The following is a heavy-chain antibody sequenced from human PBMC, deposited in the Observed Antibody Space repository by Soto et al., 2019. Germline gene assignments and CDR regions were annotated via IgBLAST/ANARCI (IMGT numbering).Heavy chain of an antibody. CDR2: IYYSGST. Sequence: SETLSLTCTVSGGSISSGGYYWSRIRQHPGKGLEWIGNIYYSGSTYYNPSLKSRVTISVDTSKNQFSLKLSSVTAADTAVYYCARASYDSSTYYLDYWGQGTLVTVSS. CDR3: ARASYDSSTYYLDY. CDR1: GGSISSGGYY. J-gene: IGHJ4*02. D-gene: IGHD3-22*01. V-gene: IGHV4-30-4*01.